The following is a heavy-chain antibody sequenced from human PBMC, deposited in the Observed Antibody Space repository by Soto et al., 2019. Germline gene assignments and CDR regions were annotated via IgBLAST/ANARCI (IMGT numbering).Heavy chain of an antibody. V-gene: IGHV3-73*01. CDR2: IRSKANSYAT. CDR3: TRRGSSSFVDY. CDR1: GFTFSDSA. J-gene: IGHJ4*02. Sequence: PGGSLRLSCAASGFTFSDSAMHWVRQASGKGLEWVGRIRSKANSYATAYAASVKGRFTISRDDSKNTAYLQMNSLKTEDTAVYYCTRRGSSSFVDYWGQGTLVTVSS. D-gene: IGHD6-6*01.